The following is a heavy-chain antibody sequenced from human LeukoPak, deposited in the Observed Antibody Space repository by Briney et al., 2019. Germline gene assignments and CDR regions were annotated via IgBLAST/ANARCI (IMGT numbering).Heavy chain of an antibody. D-gene: IGHD2-8*01. V-gene: IGHV5-51*01. J-gene: IGHJ4*02. CDR1: GYNFAKAW. Sequence: GESLKISCKGSGYNFAKAWIGWVRQMPEKGLEWLGIIYPDDSDIRYNPSFEGQVVISADKSITTAHLQWKSLKASDTAIYYRVRIPSLMVVASFDFWGQGTLVSVSS. CDR3: VRIPSLMVVASFDF. CDR2: IYPDDSDI.